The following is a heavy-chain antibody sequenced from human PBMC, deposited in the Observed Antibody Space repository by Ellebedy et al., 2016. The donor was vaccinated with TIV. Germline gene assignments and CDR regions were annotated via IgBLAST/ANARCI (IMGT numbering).Heavy chain of an antibody. Sequence: GESLKISCAASGLTFSSYAMSWVRQAPGKGLEWVSSLSGSGDNTYYADSVKGRFTISRDNSKNTLSLQMNSLRAEDTAVSYCERDTVGVGPAFDIWGQGTSVTVSS. J-gene: IGHJ3*02. D-gene: IGHD4-23*01. CDR3: ERDTVGVGPAFDI. CDR2: LSGSGDNT. CDR1: GLTFSSYA. V-gene: IGHV3-23*01.